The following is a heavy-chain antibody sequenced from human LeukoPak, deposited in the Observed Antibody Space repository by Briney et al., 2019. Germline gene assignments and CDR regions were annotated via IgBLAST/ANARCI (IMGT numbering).Heavy chain of an antibody. CDR1: GFTVSSNY. V-gene: IGHV3-53*01. J-gene: IGHJ4*02. Sequence: GGSLRLTCAASGFTVSSNYMSWVRQAPGKGLEWVSVIYSGGSTYYADSVKGRFTISRDNSKSTLYIQMNSLRAEDTAVYYCARAKPKNMVRGLIMRRESRYYFDYWGQGTLVTVSS. CDR3: ARAKPKNMVRGLIMRRESRYYFDY. CDR2: IYSGGST. D-gene: IGHD3-10*01.